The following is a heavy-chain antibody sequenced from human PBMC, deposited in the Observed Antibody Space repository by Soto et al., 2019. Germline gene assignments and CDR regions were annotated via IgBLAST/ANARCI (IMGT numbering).Heavy chain of an antibody. V-gene: IGHV1-69*06. CDR2: ITPVFGTP. Sequence: QVQLVQSGAEVKKPGSSVKVSCKVSGGTFSSYRFSWVRQAPGQGLEWMGGITPVFGTPDYAQKFQGRVTVTADRSTNTAYMELSRLTSEDTAMYYCARDLPSLEVRSYGMDVWGQGTTVTVSS. CDR3: ARDLPSLEVRSYGMDV. D-gene: IGHD3-10*01. J-gene: IGHJ6*02. CDR1: GGTFSSYR.